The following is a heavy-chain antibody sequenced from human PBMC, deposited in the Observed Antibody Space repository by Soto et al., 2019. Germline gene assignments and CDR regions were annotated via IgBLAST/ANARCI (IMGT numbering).Heavy chain of an antibody. CDR2: IIPIFGTA. Sequence: VASVKVSCKASGGTFSSYAISWVRQAPGQGXEWMGGIIPIFGTANYAQKFQGRVTITADKSTSTAYMELSSLRSEDTAVYYCARAEYYYDSSGYQILFFDYWGQGTLVTVSS. CDR1: GGTFSSYA. J-gene: IGHJ4*02. D-gene: IGHD3-22*01. CDR3: ARAEYYYDSSGYQILFFDY. V-gene: IGHV1-69*06.